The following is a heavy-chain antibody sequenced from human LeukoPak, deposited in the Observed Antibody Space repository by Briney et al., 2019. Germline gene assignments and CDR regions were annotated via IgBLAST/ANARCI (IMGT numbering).Heavy chain of an antibody. CDR2: IYYSGST. Sequence: SETLSLTCAVYGGSFSGYYWSWIRQPPGKGLEWIGYIYYSGSTNYNPSLKSRVTISVDTSKNQFSLKLSSVTAADTAVYYCARVSRDYGDLYYFDYWGQGTLVTVSS. CDR3: ARVSRDYGDLYYFDY. CDR1: GGSFSGYY. V-gene: IGHV4-59*01. D-gene: IGHD4-17*01. J-gene: IGHJ4*02.